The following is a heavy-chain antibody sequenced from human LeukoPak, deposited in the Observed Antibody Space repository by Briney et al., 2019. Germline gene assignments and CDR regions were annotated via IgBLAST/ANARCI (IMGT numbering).Heavy chain of an antibody. CDR2: ISGSGDRT. J-gene: IGHJ3*02. D-gene: IGHD3-22*01. Sequence: PGGSLRLSCAASGFTFSIYGMSWVRQAPGKGLEWVSAISGSGDRTYYADSAKGRFTISRDNSKNTLYLQMNSLRVEDTAVYYCANDGAYYDINTYAFDIWGQGTMVTVSS. V-gene: IGHV3-23*01. CDR1: GFTFSIYG. CDR3: ANDGAYYDINTYAFDI.